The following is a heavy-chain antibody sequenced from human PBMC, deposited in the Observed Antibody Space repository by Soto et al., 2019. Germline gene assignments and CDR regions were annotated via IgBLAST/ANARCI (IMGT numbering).Heavy chain of an antibody. V-gene: IGHV1-18*01. CDR1: GYTFTSYG. CDR2: ISAYNGNT. Sequence: GASVKVSCKASGYTFTSYGISWVRQAPGQGLEWMGWISAYNGNTNYAQKLQGRVTMTTDTSTSTAYMELRSLRSDDTAVYYCARGTQYSSSWYEIDYWXQGTLVTVSS. J-gene: IGHJ4*02. CDR3: ARGTQYSSSWYEIDY. D-gene: IGHD6-13*01.